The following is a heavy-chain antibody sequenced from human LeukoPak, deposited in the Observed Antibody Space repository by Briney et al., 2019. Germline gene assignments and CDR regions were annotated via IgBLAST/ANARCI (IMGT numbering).Heavy chain of an antibody. CDR2: IYYSGST. J-gene: IGHJ4*02. CDR3: ARERGRLQPFDY. Sequence: SQTLSFTCTVSSGSISSDYWSWIRQPPGKGLEWIGYIYYSGSTNYNPSLKSRVTISVDTSKNQFSLKLSSVTAADTAVYYCARERGRLQPFDYWGQGTLVTVSS. CDR1: SGSISSDY. D-gene: IGHD5-24*01. V-gene: IGHV4-59*01.